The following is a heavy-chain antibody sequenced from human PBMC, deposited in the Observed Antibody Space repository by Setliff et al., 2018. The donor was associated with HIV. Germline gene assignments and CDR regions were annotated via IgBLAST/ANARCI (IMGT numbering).Heavy chain of an antibody. CDR3: ARGRDGYSLGNFDF. CDR1: GGSMSSYC. Sequence: PSETLSLTCSVSGGSMSSYCWTWIRQSAGKGLEWIGHIYSTGTTNYNSSLKSRLTMSIDTSKNQFSLGLRSLTAADTAVYYCARGRDGYSLGNFDFWGRGTLVTVSS. J-gene: IGHJ4*02. V-gene: IGHV4-4*07. D-gene: IGHD2-21*02. CDR2: IYSTGTT.